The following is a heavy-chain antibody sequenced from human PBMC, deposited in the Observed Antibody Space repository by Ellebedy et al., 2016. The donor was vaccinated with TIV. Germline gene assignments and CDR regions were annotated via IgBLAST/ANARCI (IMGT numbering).Heavy chain of an antibody. J-gene: IGHJ6*02. CDR3: VKGAYPVPTVMAV. V-gene: IGHV3-30*02. CDR2: IRSDGSNK. Sequence: GESLKISCVTSGFSTSGMHWVRQAPGKGLEWVAFIRSDGSNKYYADSVEGRFTISRDNSRNTPDLQMTRLGAEDTARYYCVKGAYPVPTVMAVWGQGTVVIVSS. D-gene: IGHD3-16*01. CDR1: GFSTSG.